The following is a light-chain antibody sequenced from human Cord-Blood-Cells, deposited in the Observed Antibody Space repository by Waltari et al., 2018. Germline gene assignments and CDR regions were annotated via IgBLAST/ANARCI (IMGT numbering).Light chain of an antibody. J-gene: IGLJ1*01. V-gene: IGLV2-23*03. CDR3: CSYAGSSTFV. CDR1: SSDVGSYNL. CDR2: EGS. Sequence: QSALTQPASVSGSPGQSIPISYTGTSSDVGSYNLVSWYQQHPGKAPKLMIYEGSKRPSGVSNRFSGSKSGNTASLTISGLQAEDEADYYCCSYAGSSTFVFGTGTKVTVL.